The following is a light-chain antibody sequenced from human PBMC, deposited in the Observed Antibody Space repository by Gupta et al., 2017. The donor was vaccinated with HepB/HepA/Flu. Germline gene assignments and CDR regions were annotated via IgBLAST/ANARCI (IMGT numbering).Light chain of an antibody. J-gene: IGKJ1*01. CDR2: DAS. V-gene: IGKV3-11*01. CDR1: EPVSIF. CDR3: QQPTGSA. Sequence: EGVLTQSPETLSLSPGETATLSCRASEPVSIFLAWYQQRPGQSPRLLIYDASSRAAGVPARFSGSGSGTDCTLTISGMETEDFAIYYCQQPTGSAFGQGTKLELK.